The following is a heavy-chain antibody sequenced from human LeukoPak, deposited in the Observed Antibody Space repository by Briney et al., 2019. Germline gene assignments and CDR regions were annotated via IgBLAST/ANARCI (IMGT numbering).Heavy chain of an antibody. CDR2: IKQDGSEK. CDR1: GFTFSSYW. J-gene: IGHJ3*02. V-gene: IGHV3-7*01. D-gene: IGHD3-22*01. CDR3: ARDPPQRLYYYDSSGSDDAFDI. Sequence: GGSLRLSCAASGFTFSSYWMSWVRQAPGKGLEWVANIKQDGSEKYYVDSVKGRFTISRDNAKNSLYLQMNSLRAEDTAVYYCARDPPQRLYYYDSSGSDDAFDIWGQGTMATVSS.